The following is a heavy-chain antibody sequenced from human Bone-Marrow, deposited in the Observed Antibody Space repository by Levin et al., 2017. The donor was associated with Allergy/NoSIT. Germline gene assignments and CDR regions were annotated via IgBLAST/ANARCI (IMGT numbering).Heavy chain of an antibody. CDR2: INPNNGGT. CDR3: AKELDSSGWYRDWFDP. J-gene: IGHJ5*02. D-gene: IGHD6-19*01. CDR1: GYTFTGYY. V-gene: IGHV1-2*02. Sequence: VASVKVSCKASGYTFTGYYIHWVRQAPGQGLEWMGWINPNNGGTNFPQKFQGRITMTRDTSISTAYLELSSLRSDDTAVYYCAKELDSSGWYRDWFDPWGQGTLVTVSS.